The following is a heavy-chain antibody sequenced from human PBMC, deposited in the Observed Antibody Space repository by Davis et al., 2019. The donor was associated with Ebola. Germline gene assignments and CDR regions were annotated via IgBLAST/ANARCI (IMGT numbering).Heavy chain of an antibody. D-gene: IGHD5-18*01. CDR3: ARRDTYSGWFDP. CDR2: VHHRGDT. J-gene: IGHJ5*02. V-gene: IGHV4-39*01. CDR1: GGSIRSGSYY. Sequence: PGGSLRLSCTVSGGSIRSGSYYWAWIPQTPGKGLEWIGSVHHRGDTYSTPSLKSIVTLSVDTSKNQFFLKLNSVTAADTAVYYCARRDTYSGWFDPWGQGTLVLVSS.